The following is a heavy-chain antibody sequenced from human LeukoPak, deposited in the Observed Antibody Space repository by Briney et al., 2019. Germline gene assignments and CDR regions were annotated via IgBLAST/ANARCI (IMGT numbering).Heavy chain of an antibody. Sequence: GGSLRLSCAASGFTFSSYSMNWVRQAPGKGLEWVSYISSSSSTKYYADSVKGRFTISRDNAKNSLYLQMNSLRAGDTAVCYCARDFYDSNGYSFDYWGQGTLVTVSS. D-gene: IGHD3-22*01. CDR1: GFTFSSYS. CDR2: ISSSSSTK. CDR3: ARDFYDSNGYSFDY. J-gene: IGHJ4*02. V-gene: IGHV3-48*01.